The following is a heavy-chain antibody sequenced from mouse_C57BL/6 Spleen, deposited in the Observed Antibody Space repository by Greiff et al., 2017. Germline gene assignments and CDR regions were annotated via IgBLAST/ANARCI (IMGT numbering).Heavy chain of an antibody. J-gene: IGHJ4*01. CDR1: GYTFTDYE. Sequence: QVQLQQSGAELVRPGASVTLSCKASGYTFTDYEMHWVKQTPVHGLEWIGAIDPETGGTAYNQKFKGKAILTADKSSSTAYMELHSLTSEDSTVYYCTRYYAMGYWGQRTSVTVSS. CDR2: IDPETGGT. CDR3: TRYYAMGY. V-gene: IGHV1-15*01.